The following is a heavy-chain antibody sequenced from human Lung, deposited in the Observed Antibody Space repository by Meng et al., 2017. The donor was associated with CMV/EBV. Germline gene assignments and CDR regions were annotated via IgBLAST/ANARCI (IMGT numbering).Heavy chain of an antibody. J-gene: IGHJ4*02. CDR2: IKSDGIEN. CDR1: GFSFDTYW. CDR3: ARGLAPSNTNFGAPHAY. V-gene: IGHV3-7*01. Sequence: GGSXRLSCVGSGFSFDTYWMTWARQAPGKGLEWVANIKSDGIENNVLDAVKGRFTISRDNAKNALYLQMNRLRTEDTAFYYCARGLAPSNTNFGAPHAYWXQGXLVTVSS. D-gene: IGHD3-3*01.